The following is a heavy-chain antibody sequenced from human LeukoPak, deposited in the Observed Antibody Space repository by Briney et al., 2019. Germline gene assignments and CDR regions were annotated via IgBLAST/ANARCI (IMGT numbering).Heavy chain of an antibody. CDR3: ARERRRDGYNYKDY. V-gene: IGHV3-30*04. D-gene: IGHD5-24*01. CDR2: ISYDGSYQ. Sequence: GGSLRLSCAVSGFTFSAYGMHWVRQAPGKGLEWVAVISYDGSYQAYADSVKGRFTVSRDSSKNTLYLQLNSLRPEDTGLYYCARERRRDGYNYKDYWGQRTQVSLSS. J-gene: IGHJ4*02. CDR1: GFTFSAYG.